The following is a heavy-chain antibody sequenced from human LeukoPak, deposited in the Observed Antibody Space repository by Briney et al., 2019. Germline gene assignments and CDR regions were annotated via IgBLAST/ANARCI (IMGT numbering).Heavy chain of an antibody. V-gene: IGHV4-30-4*01. J-gene: IGHJ6*02. D-gene: IGHD1-26*01. CDR1: GGSISSGDSY. CDR2: IFYTGST. CDR3: AREQQSGMDYYYGMDV. Sequence: SETLSLTCTVSGGSISSGDSYWTWIRRPPGKGLEWIGFIFYTGSTYYNPSLKGRITLSVDTSKNQFSLKLSSVTAADTAVYYCAREQQSGMDYYYGMDVWGQGTTVAVSS.